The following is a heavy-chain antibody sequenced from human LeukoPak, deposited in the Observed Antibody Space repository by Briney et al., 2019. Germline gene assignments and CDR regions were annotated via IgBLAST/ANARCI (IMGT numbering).Heavy chain of an antibody. V-gene: IGHV4-38-2*01. CDR1: GYSISSGYY. D-gene: IGHD6-13*01. J-gene: IGHJ4*02. Sequence: PSETLSLTCAVSGYSISSGYYWGWIRQPPGKGLEWIGSIYHSGSTYYNPSLKSRVTISVDTSKSQFSLKLSSVTAADTAVYYCARHNKPTAASYDYWGQGTLVTVSS. CDR2: IYHSGST. CDR3: ARHNKPTAASYDY.